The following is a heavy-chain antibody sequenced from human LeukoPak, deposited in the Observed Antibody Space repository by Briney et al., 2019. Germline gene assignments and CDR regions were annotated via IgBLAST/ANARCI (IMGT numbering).Heavy chain of an antibody. CDR3: ARRSRGYSFDI. J-gene: IGHJ3*02. CDR1: GYTFTGYY. D-gene: IGHD5-18*01. Sequence: ASVKVSCKASGYTFTGYYIHWVRQAPGQGLEWVGWVNPYTGGTDYAQKFQGRVTMTSDTSISTAYMELSSLRSDDTAVYYCARRSRGYSFDIWGQGTMVTVSS. V-gene: IGHV1-2*02. CDR2: VNPYTGGT.